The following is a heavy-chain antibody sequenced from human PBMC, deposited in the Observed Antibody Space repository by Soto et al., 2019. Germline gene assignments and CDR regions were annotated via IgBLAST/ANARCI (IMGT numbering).Heavy chain of an antibody. Sequence: PGGSLRLSCAASGFTFSNAWMSWVRQAPGKGLEWVGRIKSKTDGGTTDYAAPVKGRFTISRDDSKNTLYLQMNSLKTEDTAVYYCTTRIAVAGTLVIGDWFDPWGQGTLVTVSS. V-gene: IGHV3-15*01. D-gene: IGHD6-19*01. J-gene: IGHJ5*02. CDR1: GFTFSNAW. CDR2: IKSKTDGGTT. CDR3: TTRIAVAGTLVIGDWFDP.